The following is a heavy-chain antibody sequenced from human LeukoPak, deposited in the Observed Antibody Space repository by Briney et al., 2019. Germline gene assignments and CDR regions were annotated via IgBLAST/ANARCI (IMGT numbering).Heavy chain of an antibody. CDR1: GFTFSSYG. CDR2: IRYDGSNK. CDR3: AKDRGAYCGGDCYSVTDY. V-gene: IGHV3-30*02. D-gene: IGHD2-21*02. Sequence: GGSLRLSCAASGFTFSSYGMHWVRQAPGRGLEWVAFIRYDGSNKYYADSVKGRFTISRDNSKNTLYLQMNSLRAEDTAVYYCAKDRGAYCGGDCYSVTDYWGQGTLVTVSS. J-gene: IGHJ4*02.